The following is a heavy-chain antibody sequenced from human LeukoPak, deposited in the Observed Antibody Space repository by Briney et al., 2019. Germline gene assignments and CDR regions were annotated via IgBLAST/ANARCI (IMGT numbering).Heavy chain of an antibody. D-gene: IGHD3-22*01. CDR2: INHSGST. V-gene: IGHV4-34*01. CDR1: GGSFSGYY. Sequence: SETLSLTCAVYGGSFSGYYWSWIRQPPGKGLEWIGEINHSGSTNYNPSLKSRVTISVDTSKNQFSLRLSSVTAADTAVYYCARDRRRYYDSSVLSFFNWFDPWGQGTLVTVSS. CDR3: ARDRRRYYDSSVLSFFNWFDP. J-gene: IGHJ5*02.